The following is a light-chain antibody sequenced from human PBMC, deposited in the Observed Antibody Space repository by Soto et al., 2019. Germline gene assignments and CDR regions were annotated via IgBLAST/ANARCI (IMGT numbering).Light chain of an antibody. CDR2: DAS. CDR1: QSISSW. V-gene: IGKV1-5*01. Sequence: DIQMTQSPSTLSASVGDRVTITCRASQSISSWLAWYQQKPGKAPKLLIYDASSLESGVPSRFSGSGSGTEFTLTISSLQPDDFATYYCQQKLTFGPGTKVDIK. J-gene: IGKJ3*01. CDR3: QQKLT.